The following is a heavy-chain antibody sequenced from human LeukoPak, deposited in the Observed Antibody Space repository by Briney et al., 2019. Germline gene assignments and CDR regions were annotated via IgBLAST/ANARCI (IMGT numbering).Heavy chain of an antibody. Sequence: ASVKVSCKASGYTFTSYGISWVRQAPGQGREWMGWISAYNGNTNYAQKLQGRATMTTDTSTSTAYMELRSLQSDDTAVYYCARLTYYDILTGPSGYYYYGMDVWGKGTTVTVSS. J-gene: IGHJ6*04. CDR3: ARLTYYDILTGPSGYYYYGMDV. V-gene: IGHV1-18*04. CDR1: GYTFTSYG. CDR2: ISAYNGNT. D-gene: IGHD3-9*01.